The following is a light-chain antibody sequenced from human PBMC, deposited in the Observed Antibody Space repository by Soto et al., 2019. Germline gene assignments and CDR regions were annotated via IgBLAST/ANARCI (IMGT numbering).Light chain of an antibody. CDR3: QQYYSYPQT. J-gene: IGKJ1*01. V-gene: IGKV1-8*01. CDR1: QGISSY. CDR2: AAS. Sequence: AIRMTQSPSSFSASTGDRVTITCRASQGISSYLAWYQQKPGKAPKLLIYAASTLQSGVPSRFNGSGSGTDFSPTISCLQSEDFATYYCQQYYSYPQTFGQGTKVDIK.